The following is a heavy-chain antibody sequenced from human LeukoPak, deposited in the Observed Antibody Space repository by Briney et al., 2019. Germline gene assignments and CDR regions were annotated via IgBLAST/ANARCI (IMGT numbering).Heavy chain of an antibody. CDR2: ISYDGSNK. D-gene: IGHD3-22*01. CDR3: ARGSNYYDSSYFDY. V-gene: IGHV3-30-3*01. CDR1: GFTFSSYA. Sequence: GRSLRLSCAASGFTFSSYAMHWVRQAPGKGLEWVAVISYDGSNKYYADSVKGRFTISRDNSKNTLSLPRNSLRAEDTAVYSCARGSNYYDSSYFDYWGQGTLVTVSS. J-gene: IGHJ4*02.